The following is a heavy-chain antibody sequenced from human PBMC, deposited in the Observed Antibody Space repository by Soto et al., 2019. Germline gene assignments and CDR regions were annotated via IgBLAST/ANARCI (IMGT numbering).Heavy chain of an antibody. CDR1: VYTFTSCY. CDR3: ATDRIAARQLLDYGMDV. V-gene: IGHV1-46*01. CDR2: INPSGGST. Sequence: ASVKVSCKASVYTFTSCYMHWVRQAPGQGLEWMGIINPSGGSTSYAQKFQGRVTMTRDTSTSTVYMELSSLRSEDTAVYYCATDRIAARQLLDYGMDVWGQGTTVTVSS. D-gene: IGHD6-6*01. J-gene: IGHJ6*02.